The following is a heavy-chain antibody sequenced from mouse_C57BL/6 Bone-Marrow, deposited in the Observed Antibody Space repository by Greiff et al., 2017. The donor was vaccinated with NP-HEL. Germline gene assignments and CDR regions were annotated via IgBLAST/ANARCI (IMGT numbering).Heavy chain of an antibody. V-gene: IGHV7-1*01. CDR3: AGDGLDWYIDV. J-gene: IGHJ1*03. Sequence: EVKVVESGGGLVQSGRSLRLSCATSGFTFSDFYMEWVRQAPGKGLEWIAASRNKANDYTTEYSASVKGRFIVSRDTSQSILYLQMNALRAEDTAIYYCAGDGLDWYIDVWGTGTTVTVSS. CDR2: SRNKANDYTT. D-gene: IGHD4-1*01. CDR1: GFTFSDFY.